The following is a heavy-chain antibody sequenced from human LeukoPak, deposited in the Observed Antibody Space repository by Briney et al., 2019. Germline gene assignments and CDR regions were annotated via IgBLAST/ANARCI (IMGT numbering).Heavy chain of an antibody. Sequence: QPGGSLRLSCAASGFTFSSYGMHWVRQAPGKGLEWVAVIWYDGSNKYYADSVKGRFTISRDNSKNTLYLQMNSLRAEDTAVYYCARDGAMVRGVDYWGQGTLVTVSS. CDR3: ARDGAMVRGVDY. CDR2: IWYDGSNK. J-gene: IGHJ4*02. D-gene: IGHD3-10*01. CDR1: GFTFSSYG. V-gene: IGHV3-33*01.